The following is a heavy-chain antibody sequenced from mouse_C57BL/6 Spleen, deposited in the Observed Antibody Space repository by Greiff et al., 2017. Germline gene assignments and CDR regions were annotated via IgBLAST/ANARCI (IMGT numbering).Heavy chain of an antibody. CDR2: ISDGGSYT. J-gene: IGHJ2*01. CDR3: ARDELGGFDY. D-gene: IGHD1-1*02. V-gene: IGHV5-4*01. Sequence: EVKLQESGGGLVKPGGSLKLSCAASGFTFSSYAMSWVRQTPEKRLEWVATISDGGSYTYYPDNVKGRFTISRDNAKNNLYLQMSHLKSEDTAMYYCARDELGGFDYWGQGTTLTVSS. CDR1: GFTFSSYA.